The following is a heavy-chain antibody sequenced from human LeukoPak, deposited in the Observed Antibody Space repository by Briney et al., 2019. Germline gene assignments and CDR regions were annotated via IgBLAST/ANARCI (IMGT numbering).Heavy chain of an antibody. J-gene: IGHJ6*02. CDR3: AKVAGDYVSYYYYGMDV. D-gene: IGHD4-17*01. CDR1: GFTFSSYA. CDR2: ISGSGGST. Sequence: TGGSLRLSCAASGFTFSSYAMSWVRQAPGKGLEWISAISGSGGSTYYADSVKGRFTISRDNSKNTLYLQMNSLRAEDTAVYYCAKVAGDYVSYYYYGMDVWGQGTTVTVSS. V-gene: IGHV3-23*01.